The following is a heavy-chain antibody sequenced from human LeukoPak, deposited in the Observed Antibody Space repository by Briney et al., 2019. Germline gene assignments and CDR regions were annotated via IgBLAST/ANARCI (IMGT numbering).Heavy chain of an antibody. CDR3: GRDGGHSDSSGYYYSYAFDI. V-gene: IGHV3-48*02. CDR2: ISGGSSTM. J-gene: IGHJ3*02. D-gene: IGHD3-22*01. Sequence: GGSLRLSCAASGFSFSTYSMNWVRQAPGKGLEWISYISGGSSTMHYADSVRGRFTISRDNAKSSLYLQMNSLRDEDTAVYYCGRDGGHSDSSGYYYSYAFDIWGQGTLVTVSS. CDR1: GFSFSTYS.